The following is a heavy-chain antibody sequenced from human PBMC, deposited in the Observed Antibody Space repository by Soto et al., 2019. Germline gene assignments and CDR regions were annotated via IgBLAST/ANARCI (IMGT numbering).Heavy chain of an antibody. CDR1: GGSVSSCSYY. CDR2: IYYSGST. CDR3: ATGLGGGGYSYGY. V-gene: IGHV4-61*01. Sequence: PSETLALTFTVSGGSVSSCSYYWSWIRQPPGKGLEWIGYIYYSGSTNYNPSLKSRVTISVDTSKNQFSLKLSSVTAADTAVYYCATGLGGGGYSYGYWGQGTLVTVSS. J-gene: IGHJ4*02. D-gene: IGHD5-18*01.